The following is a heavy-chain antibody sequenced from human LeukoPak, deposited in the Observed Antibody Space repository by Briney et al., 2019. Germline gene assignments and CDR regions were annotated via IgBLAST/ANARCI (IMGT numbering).Heavy chain of an antibody. V-gene: IGHV1-69*05. CDR2: IIPIFGTA. D-gene: IGHD2-2*01. J-gene: IGHJ6*03. CDR1: GGTFSSYA. Sequence: ASVKVSCKASGGTFSSYAISWVRQAPGQGLEWMGGIIPIFGTANYAQKFQGRVTITTDESTSAAYMELSSLRSEDTAVYYCARGVPAAMDYYYYYMDVWGKGTTVTVS. CDR3: ARGVPAAMDYYYYYMDV.